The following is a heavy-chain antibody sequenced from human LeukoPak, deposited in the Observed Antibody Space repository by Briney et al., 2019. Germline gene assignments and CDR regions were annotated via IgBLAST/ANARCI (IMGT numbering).Heavy chain of an antibody. CDR3: ARHGSFLLFDP. Sequence: PSETLSLTCTVPGGSISSYYWSWIRQPPGKGLEWIEYIYYSGSTNYNPSLKSRVTISVDTSKNQFSLKLSSVTAADTAVYYCARHGSFLLFDPWGQGTLVTVSS. CDR1: GGSISSYY. V-gene: IGHV4-59*08. CDR2: IYYSGST. D-gene: IGHD1-1*01. J-gene: IGHJ5*02.